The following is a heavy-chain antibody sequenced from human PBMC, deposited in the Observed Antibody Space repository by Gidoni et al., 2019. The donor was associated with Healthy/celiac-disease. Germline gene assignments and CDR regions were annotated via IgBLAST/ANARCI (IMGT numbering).Heavy chain of an antibody. CDR1: GGPISSYY. D-gene: IGHD6-13*01. V-gene: IGHV4-59*08. Sequence: QVQLQESGPGLVKPSETLSLTCTVSGGPISSYYCSWIRQPPGKGLEWIGYIYYSGSTNYNPSLRSRVTISVDTAKNQFSMKLSSVTAADTAVYYCARHGIAAAGMFFDYWGQGTLVTVSS. J-gene: IGHJ4*02. CDR3: ARHGIAAAGMFFDY. CDR2: IYYSGST.